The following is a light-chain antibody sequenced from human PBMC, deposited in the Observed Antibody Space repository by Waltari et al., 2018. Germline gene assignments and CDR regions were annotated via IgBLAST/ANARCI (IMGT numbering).Light chain of an antibody. CDR1: QSIRTN. CDR2: GAS. V-gene: IGKV3-15*01. J-gene: IGKJ5*01. Sequence: EIVMTQSPATLSVSPGERATLSCRASQSIRTNLAWYQQKPGQAPSLLIYGASARATGIPARFSGSGSGTEFTLTISSLQSEDFAVYYFQQYNNWPPITFGQGTRLEIK. CDR3: QQYNNWPPIT.